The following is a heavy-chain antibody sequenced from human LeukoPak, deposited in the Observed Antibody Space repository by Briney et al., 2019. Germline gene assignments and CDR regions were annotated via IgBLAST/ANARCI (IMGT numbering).Heavy chain of an antibody. J-gene: IGHJ5*02. CDR1: GFTFSDYY. CDR2: ISSRGSTI. CDR3: ARVRDENWFDP. V-gene: IGHV3-11*04. Sequence: SGGSLRLSCAASGFTFSDYYMSWIRQAPGKGLEWVSYISSRGSTIYYADSVKGRFTISRDNAKNSLYLQMNSLRAEDTAVYYCARVRDENWFDPWGQGTLVTVSS.